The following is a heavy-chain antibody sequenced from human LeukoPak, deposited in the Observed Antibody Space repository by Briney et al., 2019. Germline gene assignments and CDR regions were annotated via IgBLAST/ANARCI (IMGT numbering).Heavy chain of an antibody. CDR2: ISSSSSYI. CDR1: GFTFSSYS. Sequence: PGGSLRLSCAASGFTFSSYSMNWVRQAPGKGLEWVSSISSSSSYIYYADSVKGRFTISRDNAKNSLYLQMNSLRAEDTAVYYCAKGKRVPAAARGAFDIWGQGTMVTVSS. D-gene: IGHD2-2*01. J-gene: IGHJ3*02. V-gene: IGHV3-21*04. CDR3: AKGKRVPAAARGAFDI.